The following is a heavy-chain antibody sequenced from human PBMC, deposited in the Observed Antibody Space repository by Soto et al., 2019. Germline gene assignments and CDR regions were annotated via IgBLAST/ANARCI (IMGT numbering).Heavy chain of an antibody. Sequence: QVQLQESGPGLVKPSETLSLTCTVSGGSISSYYWSWIRQPPGKGLEWIGYIYYSGSTNYNPSLKSRVTISVDTSKNQFSLKLSSVTAADTAVYYCASIQSWQLGYNWFDPWGQGTLVTVSS. CDR2: IYYSGST. D-gene: IGHD6-6*01. J-gene: IGHJ5*02. CDR3: ASIQSWQLGYNWFDP. CDR1: GGSISSYY. V-gene: IGHV4-59*01.